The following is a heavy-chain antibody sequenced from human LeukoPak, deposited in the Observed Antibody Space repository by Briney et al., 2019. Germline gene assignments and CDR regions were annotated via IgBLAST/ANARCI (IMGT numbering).Heavy chain of an antibody. CDR3: ARAMRSGYDY. V-gene: IGHV3-48*02. D-gene: IGHD3-22*01. J-gene: IGHJ3*01. CDR1: GFTFSSYG. Sequence: GGSLRLSCAASGFTFSSYGMNWVRQAPGKRLEWVSYISSSSDSIYYADSVKGRFTISRDNAENSLYLQMNSLRDEDTAVYYCARAMRSGYDYWGQGTMVTVSS. CDR2: ISSSSDSI.